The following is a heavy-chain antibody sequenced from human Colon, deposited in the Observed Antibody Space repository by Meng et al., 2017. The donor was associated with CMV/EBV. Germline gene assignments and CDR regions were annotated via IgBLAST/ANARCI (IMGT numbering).Heavy chain of an antibody. Sequence: GGSLRLSCAASGFTFSSYDMTWVRQAPGKGLEWIAYISSSGSTIFYADSVKGRFTISRDNAEKSLYLQMNNLRAEDTAVYFCARDGFAGAFFGYWGQGTLVTVSS. CDR1: GFTFSSYD. D-gene: IGHD4/OR15-4a*01. J-gene: IGHJ4*02. CDR3: ARDGFAGAFFGY. CDR2: ISSSGSTI. V-gene: IGHV3-48*03.